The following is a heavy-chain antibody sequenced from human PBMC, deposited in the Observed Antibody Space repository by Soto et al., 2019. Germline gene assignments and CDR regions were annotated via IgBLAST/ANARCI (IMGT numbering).Heavy chain of an antibody. Sequence: GGSLRLSCVGSGITFSTSAMNWVRQAPGKGLEWVSGISSSGDSSHYADSVKGRFTISRDNSKNTVYLQMNSLRAEDTAVYYCAKDAVFPGGRGWFDPWGQGTLVTVSS. D-gene: IGHD1-26*01. J-gene: IGHJ5*02. CDR1: GITFSTSA. CDR3: AKDAVFPGGRGWFDP. V-gene: IGHV3-23*01. CDR2: ISSSGDSS.